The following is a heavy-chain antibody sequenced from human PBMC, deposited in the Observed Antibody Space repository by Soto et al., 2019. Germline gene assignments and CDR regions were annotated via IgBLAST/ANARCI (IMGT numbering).Heavy chain of an antibody. Sequence: QAQLVESGGGVVQPGRSLRLSCAASGFTFSSYGMHWVRQPPGTGLEWVAVISYDGGLQHYADSVKGRFTISRDNSKNRVLLQMNSLRAEDTAVYYCVSDRGYGHASVPYSWGQGTLVSVSS. CDR3: VSDRGYGHASVPYS. D-gene: IGHD5-18*01. CDR2: ISYDGGLQ. V-gene: IGHV3-30*13. CDR1: GFTFSSYG. J-gene: IGHJ4*02.